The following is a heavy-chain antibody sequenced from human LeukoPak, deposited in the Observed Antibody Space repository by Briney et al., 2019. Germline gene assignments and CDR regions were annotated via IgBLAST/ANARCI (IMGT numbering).Heavy chain of an antibody. CDR1: GGSISSGGYY. J-gene: IGHJ3*02. Sequence: SQTLSLTCAVSGGSISSGGYYWSWIRQHPGKGLEWIGYIYCSGSTYYNPSLKSRVTISVDTSKNQFSLKLSSVTAADTAVYYCAREEAPGAAFDIWGQGTMVTVSS. V-gene: IGHV4-31*11. CDR3: AREEAPGAAFDI. CDR2: IYCSGST.